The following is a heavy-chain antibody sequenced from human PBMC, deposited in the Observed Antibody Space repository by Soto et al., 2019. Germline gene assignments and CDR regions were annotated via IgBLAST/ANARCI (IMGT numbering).Heavy chain of an antibody. D-gene: IGHD6-19*01. J-gene: IGHJ4*02. Sequence: QVQLVESGGGLVKPGGSLRLSCAASGFTFSDYYMSWILQAPGKGLEWVSYISSSSSYTNYADSVKGRFTISRDNAKNSLYLPMNSLRAADTAVYYCARTRGPWLVPFDYWGQGTLVTVSS. CDR3: ARTRGPWLVPFDY. V-gene: IGHV3-11*05. CDR1: GFTFSDYY. CDR2: ISSSSSYT.